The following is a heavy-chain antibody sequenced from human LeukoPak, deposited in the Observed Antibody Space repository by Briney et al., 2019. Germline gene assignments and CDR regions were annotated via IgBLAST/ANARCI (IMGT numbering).Heavy chain of an antibody. CDR1: ILTQYHYY. V-gene: IGHV3-11*04. D-gene: IGHD2-15*01. J-gene: IGHJ5*02. CDR2: ISSSGSTI. Sequence: GGSVSLPCALSILTQYHYYMTGTRRARGRGVEWVSYISSSGSTIYYADSVKGRFTISRDNAKNSLYLQMNSLRAEDTAVYYCARAVGYCSGGSCNWSDPWGQGTLVTVSS. CDR3: ARAVGYCSGGSCNWSDP.